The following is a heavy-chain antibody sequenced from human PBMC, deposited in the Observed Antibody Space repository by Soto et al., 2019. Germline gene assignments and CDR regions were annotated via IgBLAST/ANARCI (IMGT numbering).Heavy chain of an antibody. J-gene: IGHJ4*02. Sequence: SATLSLTCTVSGGSISSYYWSWIRQPPGKGLEWIGYIYYSGSTYYNPSLKSRVTISVDTSKNQFSLKLSSVTAADTAVYYCARSLRFLEWLLLEPFDYWGQGTLVTVSS. V-gene: IGHV4-59*08. CDR3: ARSLRFLEWLLLEPFDY. CDR1: GGSISSYY. D-gene: IGHD3-3*01. CDR2: IYYSGST.